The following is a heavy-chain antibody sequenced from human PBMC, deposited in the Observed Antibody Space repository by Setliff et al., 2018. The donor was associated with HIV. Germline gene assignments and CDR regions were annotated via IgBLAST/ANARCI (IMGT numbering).Heavy chain of an antibody. CDR3: ATDFGTVRGVMDYYYTMDV. CDR1: GYTFTDYY. V-gene: IGHV1-69-2*01. J-gene: IGHJ6*03. D-gene: IGHD3-10*01. Sequence: ASVKVSCKASGYTFTDYYMHWVQQAPGKGLEWMGRVDPEDGETIYAEKFQGRVTITADTSTDTAYMELSSLRSEDTAVYYCATDFGTVRGVMDYYYTMDVWGKGTTVTVSS. CDR2: VDPEDGET.